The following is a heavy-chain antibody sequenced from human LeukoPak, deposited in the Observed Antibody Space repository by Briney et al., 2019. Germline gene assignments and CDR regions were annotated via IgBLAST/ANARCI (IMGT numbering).Heavy chain of an antibody. V-gene: IGHV3-66*01. Sequence: GGSLRLSCAASGFTFSDYYMSWVRQAPGKGLEWVSVIYSGGSTYYADSVKGRFTISGDNSKNTLYLQMNGLRAEDTAVYYCARATPYYDILTGYYTDSTAAFDIWGQGTMVTVSS. CDR3: ARATPYYDILTGYYTDSTAAFDI. CDR1: GFTFSDYY. D-gene: IGHD3-9*01. J-gene: IGHJ3*02. CDR2: IYSGGST.